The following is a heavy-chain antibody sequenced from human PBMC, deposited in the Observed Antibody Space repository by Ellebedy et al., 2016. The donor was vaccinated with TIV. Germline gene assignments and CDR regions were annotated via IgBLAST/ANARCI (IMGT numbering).Heavy chain of an antibody. J-gene: IGHJ3*02. Sequence: MPSETLSLTCTVSGGSISGSHWSWIRQPPGKGLEYIGYIHYSGTARYESALNSRATISVDTSKNQVYLKLTSVTAADTAVYYCAREMVYYDSRYDAFDIWGQGTMVTVSS. CDR1: GGSISGSH. CDR2: IHYSGTA. D-gene: IGHD3-22*01. V-gene: IGHV4-59*12. CDR3: AREMVYYDSRYDAFDI.